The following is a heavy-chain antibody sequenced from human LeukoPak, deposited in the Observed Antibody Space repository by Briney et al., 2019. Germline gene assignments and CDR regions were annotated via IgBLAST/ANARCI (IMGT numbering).Heavy chain of an antibody. Sequence: GGSLRLSCAASGFTVSSNYMSWVRQAPGKGLEWVSVIYSGGSTYYADSVKGRFTISRDNSKNTLYLQMNSLRVKDTAVYHCAKGRQWLVLDAFDIWGQGTLVTVSS. D-gene: IGHD6-19*01. V-gene: IGHV3-53*01. J-gene: IGHJ3*02. CDR1: GFTVSSNY. CDR3: AKGRQWLVLDAFDI. CDR2: IYSGGST.